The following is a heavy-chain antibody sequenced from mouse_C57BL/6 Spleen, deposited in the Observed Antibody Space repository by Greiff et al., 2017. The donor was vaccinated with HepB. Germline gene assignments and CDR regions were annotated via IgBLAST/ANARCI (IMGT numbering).Heavy chain of an antibody. D-gene: IGHD4-1*01. J-gene: IGHJ4*01. CDR2: INYDGSST. Sequence: EVKLVESEGGLVQPGRSMKLSCTASGFTFSDYYMAWVRQVPEKGLEWVANINYDGSSTYYLDSLKSRFIISRDNAKNILYLQMSSLKSEDTATYYCARDRNWDGAMDYWGQGTSVTVSS. CDR1: GFTFSDYY. V-gene: IGHV5-16*01. CDR3: ARDRNWDGAMDY.